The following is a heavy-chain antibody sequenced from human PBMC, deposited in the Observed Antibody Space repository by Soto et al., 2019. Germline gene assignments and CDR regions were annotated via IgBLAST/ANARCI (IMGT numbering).Heavy chain of an antibody. Sequence: ASVKVSCKASGYTFTSYDINWVRQATGQGLEWMGWMNPNSGNTGYAQKFQGRVTMTRNTSISTAYMELSSLRSEDTAVYYCGKGRSYYYYYGVDVWGQGTTVTSP. CDR1: GYTFTSYD. V-gene: IGHV1-8*01. CDR3: GKGRSYYYYYGVDV. CDR2: MNPNSGNT. D-gene: IGHD1-26*01. J-gene: IGHJ6*02.